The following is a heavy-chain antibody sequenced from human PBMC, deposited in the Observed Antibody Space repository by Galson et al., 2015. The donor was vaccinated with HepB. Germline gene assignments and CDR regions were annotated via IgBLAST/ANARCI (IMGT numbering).Heavy chain of an antibody. V-gene: IGHV4-59*08. CDR1: GGSISSYY. CDR3: AGSSSKTYYDFWSGYYYGMDV. Sequence: SETLSLTCTVSGGSISSYYWSWIRQPPGKGLEWIGYIYYSGSTNYNPSLKSRVTISVDTSKNQFSLKLSSVTAADTAVYYCAGSSSKTYYDFWSGYYYGMDVWGQGTTVTVSS. J-gene: IGHJ6*02. CDR2: IYYSGST. D-gene: IGHD3-3*01.